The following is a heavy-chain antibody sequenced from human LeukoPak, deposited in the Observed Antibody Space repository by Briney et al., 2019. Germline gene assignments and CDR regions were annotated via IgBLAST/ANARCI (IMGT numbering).Heavy chain of an antibody. CDR3: VRRGTGRTYYGMDV. CDR1: GGSISSGTYY. V-gene: IGHV4-39*01. J-gene: IGHJ6*02. D-gene: IGHD3/OR15-3a*01. CDR2: IYQSFYQSGST. Sequence: PSETLSLTCTVSGGSISSGTYYWVWIRQPPGKGLEWIGSIYQSFYQSGSTYYSPPLRSRVTILVDTSQNQVSLRLTSVTAADTALHYCVRRGTGRTYYGMDVWGQGTTVTVSS.